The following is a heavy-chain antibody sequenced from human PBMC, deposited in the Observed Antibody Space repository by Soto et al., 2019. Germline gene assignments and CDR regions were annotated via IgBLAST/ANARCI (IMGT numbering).Heavy chain of an antibody. CDR1: GGTFSSYT. Sequence: QVQLVQSGAEVKKPGSSVKVSCKASGGTFSSYTISWVRQAPGQGLEWMGRIIPILGIANHAPNCQGRVMITRNKPTSTAYMELSSVRSEDTSVYYCARGIPGIAAAGTDAFDSWGRGTMVPVSS. J-gene: IGHJ3*02. V-gene: IGHV1-69*02. CDR3: ARGIPGIAAAGTDAFDS. D-gene: IGHD6-13*01. CDR2: IIPILGIA.